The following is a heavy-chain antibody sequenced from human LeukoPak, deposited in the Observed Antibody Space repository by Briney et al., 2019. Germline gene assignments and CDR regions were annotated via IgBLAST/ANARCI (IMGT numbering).Heavy chain of an antibody. D-gene: IGHD1-26*01. CDR2: IIPIFDTA. J-gene: IGHJ6*03. CDR1: GGTFSSYA. V-gene: IGHV1-69*13. CDR3: ARVIVKWELLRYYYYYYMDV. Sequence: SVKVSCKASGGTFSSYAISWVRQAPGQGLEWMGGIIPIFDTANYAQKFQGRVTITADESTSTAYMELSSLRSEDTAVYYCARVIVKWELLRYYYYYYMDVWGKGTTVTVSS.